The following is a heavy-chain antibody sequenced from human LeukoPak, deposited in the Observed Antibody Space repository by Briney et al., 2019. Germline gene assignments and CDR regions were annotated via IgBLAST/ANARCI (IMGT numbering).Heavy chain of an antibody. V-gene: IGHV1-2*02. Sequence: ASVKVSCKASGYTFTGYYMHWVRQAPGRGLEWMGWINPNSGGTMYAQKFQGRVTMTRDTSISTAYMELSNLRSDDTAVYYCATLYCGSTSCPIGMGDYWGRGTLVTVSS. D-gene: IGHD2-2*01. CDR2: INPNSGGT. CDR1: GYTFTGYY. J-gene: IGHJ4*02. CDR3: ATLYCGSTSCPIGMGDY.